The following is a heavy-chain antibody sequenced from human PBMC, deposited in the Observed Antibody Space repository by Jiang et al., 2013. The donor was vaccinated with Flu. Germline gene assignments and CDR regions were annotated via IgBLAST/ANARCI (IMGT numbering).Heavy chain of an antibody. CDR1: GYTFNKYA. Sequence: QSGSELKKPGASVKVSRKASGYTFNKYAINWVRQAPGQGLEWMGWINTNPGNPTYAQGFTGRFVFSLDTSVTTAYLQISCLKAEDTAVYYCARGTFTYFCGSGSLIDYWGQGTLVTVSS. V-gene: IGHV7-4-1*02. J-gene: IGHJ4*02. CDR3: ARGTFTYFCGSGSLIDY. CDR2: INTNPGNP. D-gene: IGHD3-10*01.